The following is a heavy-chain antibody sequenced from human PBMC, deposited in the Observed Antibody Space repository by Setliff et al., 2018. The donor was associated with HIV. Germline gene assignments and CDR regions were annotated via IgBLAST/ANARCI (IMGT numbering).Heavy chain of an antibody. CDR1: GYTFTDYY. Sequence: GASVKVSCKASGYTFTDYYIHWVQQAPGKGLEWMGRVDPEDGETTYAEKFQGRVTITTDTSADTAYMELGSLRFEDTAVYYCARDGGPGSGWGDYSYYYSMDVWGKGTTVTVSS. CDR3: ARDGGPGSGWGDYSYYYSMDV. V-gene: IGHV1-69-2*01. J-gene: IGHJ6*04. CDR2: VDPEDGET. D-gene: IGHD6-19*01.